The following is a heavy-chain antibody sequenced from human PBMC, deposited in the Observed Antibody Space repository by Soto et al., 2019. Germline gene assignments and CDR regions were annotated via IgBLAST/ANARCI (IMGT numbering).Heavy chain of an antibody. CDR1: GGSISSGGYY. V-gene: IGHV4-31*01. J-gene: IGHJ1*01. Sequence: QVQLQESGPGLVKPSQTLSLTCTVSGGSISSGGYYWSWIRQHPGKGLEWIGYIYYSGSTYYNPSHKSPVTMSVDTAKNQFSLKLRSVTAEDTAVYYCASYYGSGSYYPAEYFQHWGQGTLVTVSS. CDR3: ASYYGSGSYYPAEYFQH. CDR2: IYYSGST. D-gene: IGHD3-10*01.